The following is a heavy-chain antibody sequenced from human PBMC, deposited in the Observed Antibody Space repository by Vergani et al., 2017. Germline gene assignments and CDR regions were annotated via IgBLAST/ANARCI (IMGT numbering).Heavy chain of an antibody. D-gene: IGHD3-16*01. J-gene: IGHJ4*02. V-gene: IGHV3-23*01. CDR1: GFTSSTCI. Sequence: EVQLLESGGGFVQRGGSLRLSCAASGFTSSTCIMSWVRQAPGKGLEWVSSISGTGAKTYYADSVKGRLTISRDNSKNTLYLQMNSLRAEDTAVYYCAKGVITGEHYFDYWGQGTLVSVSS. CDR2: ISGTGAKT. CDR3: AKGVITGEHYFDY.